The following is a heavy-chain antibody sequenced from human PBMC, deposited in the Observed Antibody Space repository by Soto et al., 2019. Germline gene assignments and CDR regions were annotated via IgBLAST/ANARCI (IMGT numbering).Heavy chain of an antibody. V-gene: IGHV1-46*01. CDR1: AYSFTTYH. J-gene: IGHJ5*02. CDR2: INPDAGAT. CDR3: ARGDIVLVPASEGNWFDP. D-gene: IGHD2-2*01. Sequence: QVQLVQSGAEVKKPGASVTVSCKASAYSFTTYHIHWVRQAPGQGLEWMGLINPDAGATQYAQRFQSRLRLTSDTSTSTVYMELRSLRFDDTAVYYCARGDIVLVPASEGNWFDPWGQGTLVTVSS.